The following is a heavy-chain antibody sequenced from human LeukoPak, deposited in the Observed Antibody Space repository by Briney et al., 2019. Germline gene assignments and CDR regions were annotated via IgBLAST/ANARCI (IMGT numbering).Heavy chain of an antibody. CDR2: VWYDGRNR. D-gene: IGHD6-6*01. V-gene: IGHV3-33*06. Sequence: GGSLRLSCAASGYTFSSHGIHWVRQAPGKGLEWVAVVWYDGRNRDYADSVKGRFNISRDNPKKTVDLQMNNLRAEDTAVYYCAKLLTGRPSGYMDVWGKGTTVSVSS. J-gene: IGHJ6*03. CDR1: GYTFSSHG. CDR3: AKLLTGRPSGYMDV.